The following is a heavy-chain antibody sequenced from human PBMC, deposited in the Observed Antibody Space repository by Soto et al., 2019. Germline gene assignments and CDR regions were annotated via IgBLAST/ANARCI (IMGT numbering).Heavy chain of an antibody. D-gene: IGHD1-26*01. V-gene: IGHV1-3*01. CDR1: GYTFTSYA. Sequence: QVQLVQSGAEVKKPGASVKVSCKASGYTFTSYAMHWVRQAPGQRLEWMGWINAGNGNTKYSQKFQGRVTITRDTASSAAYMQMSSLRSEDSAVYDCARVVGWTGDWGQGTLVTVSS. CDR2: INAGNGNT. J-gene: IGHJ4*02. CDR3: ARVVGWTGD.